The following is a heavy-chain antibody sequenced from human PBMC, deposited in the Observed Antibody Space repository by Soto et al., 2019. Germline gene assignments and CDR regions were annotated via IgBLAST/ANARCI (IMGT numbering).Heavy chain of an antibody. D-gene: IGHD3-3*01. CDR3: NRLVGGSITIFGVAPNWFDP. CDR1: GFTFSGSA. Sequence: GGSLRLSCAASGFTFSGSAMHWVRQASGKGLEWVGRIRSKANSYATAYAASVKGRFTISRDDSKNTAYLQMNSLKTEDTAVYYCNRLVGGSITIFGVAPNWFDPWGQGTLVTVSS. CDR2: IRSKANSYAT. J-gene: IGHJ5*02. V-gene: IGHV3-73*01.